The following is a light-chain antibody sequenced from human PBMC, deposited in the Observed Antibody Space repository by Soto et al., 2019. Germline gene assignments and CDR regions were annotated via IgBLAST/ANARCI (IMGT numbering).Light chain of an antibody. V-gene: IGLV2-14*01. CDR2: EVS. J-gene: IGLJ1*01. CDR1: SSDVGGYNY. Sequence: QSLLTQPASVSGSPGQSITISCTGTSSDVGGYNYVSWYQQHPGKAPKLMIYEVSNRPSGVSNRFSGSKSGNTASLTISGLQAEDEADYYCSSYTSSGTPYVFGTGTKVTVL. CDR3: SSYTSSGTPYV.